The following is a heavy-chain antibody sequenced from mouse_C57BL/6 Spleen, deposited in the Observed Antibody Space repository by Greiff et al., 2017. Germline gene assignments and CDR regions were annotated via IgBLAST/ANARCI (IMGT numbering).Heavy chain of an antibody. V-gene: IGHV1-55*01. CDR2: IYPGSGST. CDR1: GYTFTSYW. J-gene: IGHJ4*01. Sequence: VQLQQPGAELVKPGASVKMSCKASGYTFTSYWITWVKQRPGQGLEWIGDIYPGSGSTNYNEKFKSKATLTVDTSSSTAYMQLSSLTSEDSAVYYCARDYYGSYYAMDDWGQGTSVTVSS. CDR3: ARDYYGSYYAMDD. D-gene: IGHD1-1*01.